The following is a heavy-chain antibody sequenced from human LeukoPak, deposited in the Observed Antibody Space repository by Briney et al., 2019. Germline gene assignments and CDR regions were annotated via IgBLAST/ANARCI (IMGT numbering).Heavy chain of an antibody. CDR3: ARGYSSSSGVDY. Sequence: PGGSLRLSCAASGFTFSSYSMNWVRQAPGKVLEWVSSISSSSSYIYYADSVKGRFTISRDNAKNSLYLQMNSLRAEDTAVYYCARGYSSSSGVDYWGQGTLVTVSS. V-gene: IGHV3-21*01. D-gene: IGHD6-6*01. CDR2: ISSSSSYI. J-gene: IGHJ4*02. CDR1: GFTFSSYS.